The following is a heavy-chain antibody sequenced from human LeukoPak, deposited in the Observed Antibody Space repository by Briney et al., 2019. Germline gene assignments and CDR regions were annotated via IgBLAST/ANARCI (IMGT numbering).Heavy chain of an antibody. CDR3: ARPAGTRYYYYGMDV. V-gene: IGHV1-69*04. J-gene: IGHJ6*02. CDR2: IIPILGIA. Sequence: ASVKVSCKASGGTFSSYAISWVRQAPGQGLEWMGRIIPILGIANYAQKFQGRVTITADKSTSTAYMELSSLRSEDTAVYYCARPAGTRYYYYGMDVWGQGTTVTVSS. D-gene: IGHD6-13*01. CDR1: GGTFSSYA.